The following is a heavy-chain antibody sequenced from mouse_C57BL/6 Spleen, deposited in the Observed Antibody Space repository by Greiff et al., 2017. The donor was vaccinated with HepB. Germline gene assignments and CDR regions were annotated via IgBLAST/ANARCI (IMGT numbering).Heavy chain of an antibody. D-gene: IGHD2-2*01. CDR3: ARSLYYGYHLYY. CDR2: IYPGSGNT. J-gene: IGHJ2*01. Sequence: VQLQQSGPELVKPGASVKISCKASGYSFTSYYIHWVKQRPGQGLEWIGWIYPGSGNTKYNEKFKGKATLTADTSSSTAYMQLSSLTSEDSAVYYCARSLYYGYHLYYWGQGTTRTVSS. V-gene: IGHV1-66*01. CDR1: GYSFTSYY.